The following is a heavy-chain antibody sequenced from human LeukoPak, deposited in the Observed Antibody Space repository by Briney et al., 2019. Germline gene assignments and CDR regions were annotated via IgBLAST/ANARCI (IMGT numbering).Heavy chain of an antibody. Sequence: SETLSLTCTVSGGSISSSSYYWGWIRQPPGKGLEWIGSIYYSGSTYYNPSLKSRVTISVDTSKNQFSLKLSSVTAADTAVYYCARGPSLSYDSSGYDYFDYWGQGTLVTVSS. CDR2: IYYSGST. CDR1: GGSISSSSYY. D-gene: IGHD3-22*01. J-gene: IGHJ4*02. V-gene: IGHV4-39*07. CDR3: ARGPSLSYDSSGYDYFDY.